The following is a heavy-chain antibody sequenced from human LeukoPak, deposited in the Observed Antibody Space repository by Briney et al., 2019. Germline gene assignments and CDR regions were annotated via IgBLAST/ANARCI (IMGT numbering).Heavy chain of an antibody. V-gene: IGHV4-39*01. J-gene: IGHJ6*03. CDR2: IYYRGST. D-gene: IGHD3-9*01. CDR3: ARRRLRYFDWLEGDYYYYYMDV. CDR1: GGSISRSSSY. Sequence: PSETLSLTCSVSGGSISRSSSYWGWIRQPPGKGLEWIGSIYYRGSTYYNPSLKSRVTISVDTSKNQFSLKLSSVTAADTAVYYCARRRLRYFDWLEGDYYYYYMDVWGKGTTVTISS.